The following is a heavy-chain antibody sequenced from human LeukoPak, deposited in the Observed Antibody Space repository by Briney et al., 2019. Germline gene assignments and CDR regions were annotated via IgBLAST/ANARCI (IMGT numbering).Heavy chain of an antibody. CDR3: ASSPRGYSYGLSDY. J-gene: IGHJ4*02. D-gene: IGHD5-18*01. CDR2: ISSSSSYI. CDR1: GFTFSSYS. Sequence: GSLRLSCAASGFTFSSYSMNWVRQAPGKGLEWVSSISSSSSYIYYADSVKGRFTISRDNAKNSLYLQMNSLRAEDTAVYYCASSPRGYSYGLSDYWGQGTLVTVSS. V-gene: IGHV3-21*01.